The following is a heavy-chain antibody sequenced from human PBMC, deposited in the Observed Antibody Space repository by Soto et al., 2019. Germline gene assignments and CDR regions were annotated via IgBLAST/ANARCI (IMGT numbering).Heavy chain of an antibody. CDR3: SRELGYSYGRTYYYYGMDV. CDR1: GGSISSYY. J-gene: IGHJ6*02. V-gene: IGHV4-59*01. D-gene: IGHD5-18*01. Sequence: PSETLSLTCTVSGGSISSYYWRWIRKPPGRGLEWIGYIYYSGSTNYNPSHKSRVTISVDTSKNQFSLKLSSVTAADSAVYYCSRELGYSYGRTYYYYGMDVWGQGTTVTVSS. CDR2: IYYSGST.